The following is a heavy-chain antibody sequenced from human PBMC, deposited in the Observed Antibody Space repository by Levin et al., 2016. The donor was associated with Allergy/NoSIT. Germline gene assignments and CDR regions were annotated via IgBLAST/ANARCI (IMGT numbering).Heavy chain of an antibody. J-gene: IGHJ4*02. CDR3: AKDRLRYFDWLPDY. Sequence: GESLKISCAASGFTFSSYGMHWVRQAPGKGLEWVAVISYDGSNKYYADSVKGRFTISRDNSKNTLYLQMNSLRAEDTAVYYCAKDRLRYFDWLPDYWGQGTLVTVSS. D-gene: IGHD3-9*01. CDR2: ISYDGSNK. V-gene: IGHV3-30*18. CDR1: GFTFSSYG.